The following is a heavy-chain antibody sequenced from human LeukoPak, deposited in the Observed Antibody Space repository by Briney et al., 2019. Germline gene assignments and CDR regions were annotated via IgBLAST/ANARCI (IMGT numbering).Heavy chain of an antibody. J-gene: IGHJ4*02. Sequence: ASVKVSCKASGYTFTSYGISWVRQAPGQGLEWMGWISAYNGNTNYAQKLQGRVTMTTDTSTSTAYMELRSLRSDDTAVYYCARNLLNYGSGSYSEDYWGQGTLVTVSS. V-gene: IGHV1-18*04. CDR3: ARNLLNYGSGSYSEDY. D-gene: IGHD3-10*01. CDR1: GYTFTSYG. CDR2: ISAYNGNT.